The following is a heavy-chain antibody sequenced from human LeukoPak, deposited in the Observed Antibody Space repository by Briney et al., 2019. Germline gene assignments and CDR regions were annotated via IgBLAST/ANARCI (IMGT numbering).Heavy chain of an antibody. CDR1: GFTFSSYW. Sequence: GGSLRLSCAASGFTFSSYWMHWVRQAPGKGLVWVSRINSDGSNTAYADSVKGRFTLSRDNAKNTLYLQMSSLRAEDTAVYYCARDRSATIDYWGQGTLVTVSS. V-gene: IGHV3-74*01. J-gene: IGHJ4*02. D-gene: IGHD2-15*01. CDR2: INSDGSNT. CDR3: ARDRSATIDY.